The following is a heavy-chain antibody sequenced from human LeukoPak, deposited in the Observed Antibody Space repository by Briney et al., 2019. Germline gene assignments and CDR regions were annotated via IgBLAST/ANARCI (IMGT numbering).Heavy chain of an antibody. CDR3: AKTGAGYYYMDV. V-gene: IGHV3-23*01. Sequence: PGGSLRLSCAASGFTFSSYAVSWVRQAPGKGLEWVSAISGSGGSTYYADSVKGRFTISRDNSKNTLYLQMNSLRAEDTAVYYCAKTGAGYYYMDVWGKGTTVTVSS. CDR2: ISGSGGST. CDR1: GFTFSSYA. D-gene: IGHD7-27*01. J-gene: IGHJ6*03.